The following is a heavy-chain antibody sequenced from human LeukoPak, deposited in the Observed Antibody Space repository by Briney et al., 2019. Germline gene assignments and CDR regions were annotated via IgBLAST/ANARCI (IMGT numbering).Heavy chain of an antibody. CDR1: GGSISSYY. CDR2: THYSGAT. D-gene: IGHD3-9*01. V-gene: IGHV4-59*01. Sequence: SETLSLTCTVSGGSISSYYWSWLRQPPGKGLEYIGYTHYSGATNYNPSLKSRVTISLDTSGNQFSLKLSSVTAADTAVYYCARVGGGNILTGYSIDYWGQGTLVTVSS. J-gene: IGHJ4*02. CDR3: ARVGGGNILTGYSIDY.